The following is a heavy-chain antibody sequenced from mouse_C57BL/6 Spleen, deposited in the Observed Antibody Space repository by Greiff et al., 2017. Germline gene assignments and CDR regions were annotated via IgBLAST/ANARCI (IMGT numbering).Heavy chain of an antibody. CDR2: IDPSDSYT. CDR1: GYTFTSYW. J-gene: IGHJ3*01. CDR3: ARKGSGSWCAY. V-gene: IGHV1-69*01. Sequence: VQLQQPGAELVMPGASVKLSCKASGYTFTSYWMHWVKQRPGQGLEWIGEIDPSDSYTNYNQKFKGKSTLTVDKSSSTAYMQLSSLTSEDSAVYYCARKGSGSWCAYWGQGTLVTVSA. D-gene: IGHD3-2*02.